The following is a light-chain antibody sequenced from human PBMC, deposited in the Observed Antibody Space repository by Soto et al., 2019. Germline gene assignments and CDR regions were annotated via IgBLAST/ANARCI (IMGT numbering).Light chain of an antibody. CDR3: QQTYSALT. CDR1: QSIGTD. CDR2: GAS. J-gene: IGKJ3*01. Sequence: DIQMTQSPSSLSASLGDRVSITCRASQSIGTDLNWYQQKPGKAPKLLISGASTLQGGVPSRFSGSVSGTEFTLTINSLQPEDFATYYCQQTYSALTFGPGTKVDI. V-gene: IGKV1-39*01.